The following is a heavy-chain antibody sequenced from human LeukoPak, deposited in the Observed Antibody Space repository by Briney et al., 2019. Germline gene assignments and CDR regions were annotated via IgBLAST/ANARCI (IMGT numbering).Heavy chain of an antibody. J-gene: IGHJ4*02. V-gene: IGHV1-69*01. CDR3: AREIGSAAGNNYFDY. CDR2: IIPIFGTA. CDR1: GGTFSSYA. Sequence: ASVKVSCKASGGTFSSYAISWVRQAPGQGLEWMGGIIPIFGTANYAQKFQGRVTITADESTSTAYMELSSLRSEDTAVYYCAREIGSAAGNNYFDYWGQGTLVTVSS. D-gene: IGHD6-13*01.